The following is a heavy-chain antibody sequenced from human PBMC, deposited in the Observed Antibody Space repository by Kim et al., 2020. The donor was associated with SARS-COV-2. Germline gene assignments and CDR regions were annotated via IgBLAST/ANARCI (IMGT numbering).Heavy chain of an antibody. D-gene: IGHD4-17*01. J-gene: IGHJ4*02. CDR2: ISYDGTDE. CDR3: ARDDYGDDNSFDY. Sequence: GGSLRLSCAASGFTFSSYGIHWVRQAPGKGLEWVAVISYDGTDEYYADSVKGRFTISRDYSKNTVYLQMNSLRAEDTAVYFCARDDYGDDNSFDYWGQGTLVTVSS. V-gene: IGHV3-30*04. CDR1: GFTFSSYG.